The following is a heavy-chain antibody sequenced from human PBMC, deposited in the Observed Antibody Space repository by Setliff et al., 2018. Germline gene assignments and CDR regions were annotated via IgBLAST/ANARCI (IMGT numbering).Heavy chain of an antibody. D-gene: IGHD5-12*01. J-gene: IGHJ4*02. CDR1: GFTFSSHW. V-gene: IGHV3-74*01. CDR2: IKRDGSIT. Sequence: PGGSLRLSCGASGFTFSSHWMSWVRQAPGKGLAWVSRIKRDGSITNYADSVKGRFTISRDNARNTLYLQMNSLRAEDTAIYYCTYDHFDSWGQGTLVTVSS. CDR3: TYDHFDS.